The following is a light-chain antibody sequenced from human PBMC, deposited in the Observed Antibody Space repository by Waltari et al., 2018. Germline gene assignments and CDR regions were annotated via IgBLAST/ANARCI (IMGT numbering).Light chain of an antibody. J-gene: IGLJ3*02. CDR2: EVS. V-gene: IGLV2-14*01. CDR3: SSYTSSSTLV. Sequence: QSALTQPASVSGSPGQPITIPCTGTSRDVGGYNSVSWYQQHPGKAPKLMIYEVSNRPSGVSNRFSGSKSGNTASLTISGLQAEDESDYYCSSYTSSSTLVFGGGTKLTVL. CDR1: SRDVGGYNS.